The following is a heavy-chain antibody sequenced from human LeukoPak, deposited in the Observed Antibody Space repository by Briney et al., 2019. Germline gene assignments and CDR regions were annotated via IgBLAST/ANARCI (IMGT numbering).Heavy chain of an antibody. CDR1: GFTFSSYA. Sequence: GGSLRLSCAASGFTFSSYAMSWVRQTPVKGLEWVSVISGSGGSTYYADSVKGRFTISRVNSKNTLYLQMNSLRVEDTAVYYCARRWSFDYWGQGTLVTVSS. CDR2: ISGSGGST. CDR3: ARRWSFDY. D-gene: IGHD6-13*01. V-gene: IGHV3-23*01. J-gene: IGHJ4*02.